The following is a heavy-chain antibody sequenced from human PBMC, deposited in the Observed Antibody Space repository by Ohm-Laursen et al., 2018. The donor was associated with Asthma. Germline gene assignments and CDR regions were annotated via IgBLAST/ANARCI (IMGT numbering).Heavy chain of an antibody. D-gene: IGHD1-26*01. CDR3: ARIGPEWELPGREYSLHH. J-gene: IGHJ1*01. CDR1: GYTFSRYS. Sequence: SLRLSCSASGYTFSRYSIHWVRQIPGKGLEWVASISTASTFIYYADSVGGRFTTSRDNAKNFVYLQMDSLRVDDTALYYCARIGPEWELPGREYSLHHWGEGTLVTVSS. CDR2: ISTASTFI. V-gene: IGHV3-21*01.